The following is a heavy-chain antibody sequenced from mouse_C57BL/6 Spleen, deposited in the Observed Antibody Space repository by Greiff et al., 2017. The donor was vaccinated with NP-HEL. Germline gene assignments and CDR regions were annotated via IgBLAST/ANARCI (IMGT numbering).Heavy chain of an antibody. CDR1: GYAFSSSW. Sequence: VKLMESGPELVKPGASVKISCKASGYAFSSSWMNWVKQRPGKGLEWIGRIYPGDGDTNYNGKFKGKATLTADKSSSTAYMQLSSLTSEDSAVYFCARWDYDPWFAYWGQGTLVTVSA. CDR2: IYPGDGDT. V-gene: IGHV1-82*01. J-gene: IGHJ3*01. D-gene: IGHD2-4*01. CDR3: ARWDYDPWFAY.